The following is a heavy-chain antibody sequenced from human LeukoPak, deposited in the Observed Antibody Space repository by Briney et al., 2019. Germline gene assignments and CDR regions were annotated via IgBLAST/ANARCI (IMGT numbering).Heavy chain of an antibody. V-gene: IGHV4-34*01. Sequence: SETLSLTCAVYGGSFCGYYWSWIRQPPGKGLEWIGEINHSGSTNYNPSLKSRVTISVDTSKNQFSLKLSSVTAADTAVYYCARVLRGYDILTGYYIDYWGQGTLVTVSS. CDR3: ARVLRGYDILTGYYIDY. CDR2: INHSGST. D-gene: IGHD3-9*01. CDR1: GGSFCGYY. J-gene: IGHJ4*02.